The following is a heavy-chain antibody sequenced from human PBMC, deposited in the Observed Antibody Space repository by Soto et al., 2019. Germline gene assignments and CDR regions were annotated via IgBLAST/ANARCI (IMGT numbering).Heavy chain of an antibody. J-gene: IGHJ4*02. CDR1: GFTFSSYA. V-gene: IGHV3-23*01. Sequence: PGGSLRLSCAASGFTFSSYAMSWVRQAPGKGPEWVSGIGGGGGIAKYADSVKGRFTISRENSKNTLYLQMSSLRAEDTAVYYCAKDIVGRYDILTGHPYFDSWGRGTLVTVSS. CDR3: AKDIVGRYDILTGHPYFDS. D-gene: IGHD3-9*01. CDR2: IGGGGGIA.